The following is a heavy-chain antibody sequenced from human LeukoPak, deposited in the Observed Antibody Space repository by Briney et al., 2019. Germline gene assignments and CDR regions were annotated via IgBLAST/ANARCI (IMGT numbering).Heavy chain of an antibody. CDR2: IYSGGST. CDR3: ARRNYGGTLDY. Sequence: SETLSLTCTVSGGSITSGSYYWAWIRQPPGKGLEWIGSIYSGGSTYYHPSLRSRVTISVDTSQKQFSLTLPSVTAADTAVYYCARRNYGGTLDYWGQGTLVTVSS. D-gene: IGHD4-17*01. V-gene: IGHV4-39*01. CDR1: GGSITSGSYY. J-gene: IGHJ4*02.